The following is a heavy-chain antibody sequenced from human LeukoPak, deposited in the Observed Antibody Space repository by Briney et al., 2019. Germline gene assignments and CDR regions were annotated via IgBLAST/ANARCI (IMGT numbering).Heavy chain of an antibody. CDR1: GGSINRGSYY. Sequence: SETLSLTCTVSGGSINRGSYYWSWIRQPAGKGLEWIGHIYSSGSTNYNPSLKSRVTISVDTSKNQFSLQLNSVTPEDTAVYYCARTLSIAAARDYYYGMDVWGQGTTVTVSS. CDR2: IYSSGST. J-gene: IGHJ6*02. V-gene: IGHV4-61*09. D-gene: IGHD6-13*01. CDR3: ARTLSIAAARDYYYGMDV.